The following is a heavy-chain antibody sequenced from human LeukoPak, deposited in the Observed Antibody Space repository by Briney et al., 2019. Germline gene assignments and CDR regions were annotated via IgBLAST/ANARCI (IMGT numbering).Heavy chain of an antibody. J-gene: IGHJ4*02. V-gene: IGHV3-7*01. CDR2: IKQDGSEI. CDR3: ARDTIVGATQFDY. CDR1: GFTFSSYW. D-gene: IGHD1-26*01. Sequence: GGSLRLSCAASGFTFSSYWMSWVRQAPGKGLEWVANIKQDGSEIYYVDSVKGRFTISRDNAKNSLYLQMNSLRAEDTAVYYCARDTIVGATQFDYWGQGTLVTVSS.